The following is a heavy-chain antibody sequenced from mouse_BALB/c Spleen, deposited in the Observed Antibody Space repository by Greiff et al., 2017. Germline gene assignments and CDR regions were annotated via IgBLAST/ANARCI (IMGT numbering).Heavy chain of an antibody. CDR3: ARDINYRYDGFAY. CDR2: IRNKANGYTT. J-gene: IGHJ3*01. D-gene: IGHD2-14*01. CDR1: GFTFTDYY. V-gene: IGHV7-3*02. Sequence: EVKLQESGGGLVQPGGSLRLSCATSGFTFTDYYMSWVRQPPGKALEWLGFIRNKANGYTTEYSASVKGRFTISRDNSQSILYLQMNTLRAEDSATYYCARDINYRYDGFAYWGQGTLVTVSA.